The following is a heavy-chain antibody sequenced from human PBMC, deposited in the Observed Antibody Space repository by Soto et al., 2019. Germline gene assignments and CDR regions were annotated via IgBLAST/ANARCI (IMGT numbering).Heavy chain of an antibody. J-gene: IGHJ4*02. CDR1: GSRFSNYL. V-gene: IGHV1-69*06. Sequence: QVQLVQTGAEVKTPGSSLKVSCKVSGSRFSNYLISWVRQAPGHGLEWLGRIIPIFNSTKYAQNFQGRVTITADKSTSTASLELSSLGSDDTAVYYCAREGRGKKAGYNGLVSLGYWGQGTLVTVSS. D-gene: IGHD6-6*01. CDR3: AREGRGKKAGYNGLVSLGY. CDR2: IIPIFNST.